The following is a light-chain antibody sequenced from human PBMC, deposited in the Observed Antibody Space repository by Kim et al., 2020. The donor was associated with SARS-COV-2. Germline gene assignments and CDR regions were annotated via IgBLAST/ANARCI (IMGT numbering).Light chain of an antibody. J-gene: IGLJ2*01. CDR2: RNN. V-gene: IGLV1-47*01. Sequence: GQRVTISCSGSSSNIGSNYGYWYQQLPGTAPKLLINRNNQRPSGVPDRFSGSKSGTSASLAISGLRSEDEADYYCAAWDDSLSGVVFGGGTKLTVL. CDR3: AAWDDSLSGVV. CDR1: SSNIGSNY.